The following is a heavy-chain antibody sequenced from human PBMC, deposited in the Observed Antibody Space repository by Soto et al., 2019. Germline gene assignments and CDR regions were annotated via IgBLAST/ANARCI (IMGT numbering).Heavy chain of an antibody. CDR2: ISGSGGST. D-gene: IGHD3-10*01. J-gene: IGHJ4*02. Sequence: PGGSLRLSCAASGFTFSSYALSWVRQAPGKGLEWVSAISGSGGSTYYADSVKGRFTISRDNSKNTLYLQMNSLRAEDTAVYYCAKGTRVRGVPLYYFDYWGQGTLVTVSS. CDR3: AKGTRVRGVPLYYFDY. V-gene: IGHV3-23*01. CDR1: GFTFSSYA.